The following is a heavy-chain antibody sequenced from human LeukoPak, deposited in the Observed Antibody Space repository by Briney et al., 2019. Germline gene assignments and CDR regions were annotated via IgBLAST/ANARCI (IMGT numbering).Heavy chain of an antibody. J-gene: IGHJ6*03. CDR3: AELGITMIGGV. D-gene: IGHD3-10*02. CDR2: ISSSGSTI. CDR1: GFIFSDYW. V-gene: IGHV3-48*03. Sequence: GGSLRLSCEASGFIFSDYWMAWVRQAPGKGLEWVSYISSSGSTIYYADSVKGRFTISRDNAKNSLYLQMNSLRAEDTAVYYCAELGITMIGGVWGKGTTVAISS.